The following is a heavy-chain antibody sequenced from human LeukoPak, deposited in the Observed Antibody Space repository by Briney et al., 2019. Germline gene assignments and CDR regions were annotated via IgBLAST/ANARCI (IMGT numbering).Heavy chain of an antibody. CDR1: GFTFSSYS. V-gene: IGHV3-21*01. CDR3: ARVVPYCSSTSCYTVY. CDR2: ISSSSSYI. Sequence: GGSLRLSCAASGFTFSSYSMNWVCQAPGNGLEWVSSISSSSSYIYYADSVKGRFTISRDNAKNSLYLQMNSLKAEDTAVYYCARVVPYCSSTSCYTVYWGQGTLVTVSS. J-gene: IGHJ4*02. D-gene: IGHD2-2*02.